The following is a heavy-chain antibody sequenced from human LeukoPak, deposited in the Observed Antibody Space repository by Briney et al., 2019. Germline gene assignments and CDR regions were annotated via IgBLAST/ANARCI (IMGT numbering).Heavy chain of an antibody. CDR1: GLTFSSYA. CDR3: ANSVTMVRGVIKRHYYYGMDV. V-gene: IGHV3-23*01. J-gene: IGHJ6*04. Sequence: QTGGSLRLSCAASGLTFSSYAMSWVRKAPGKGLEWVSAISGSGGSTYYADSVKGRFTISRDNSKNTLYLQMNGLRAEDTAVYYCANSVTMVRGVIKRHYYYGMDVWGKGTTVTVSS. D-gene: IGHD3-10*01. CDR2: ISGSGGST.